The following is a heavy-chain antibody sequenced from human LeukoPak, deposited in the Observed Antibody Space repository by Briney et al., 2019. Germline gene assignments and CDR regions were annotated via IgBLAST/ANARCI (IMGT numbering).Heavy chain of an antibody. CDR2: IYHSGST. J-gene: IGHJ4*02. V-gene: IGHV4-4*02. CDR1: GGSISSSNW. Sequence: SETLSLTCAVSGGSISSSNWWSWIRQPPGKGLEWIGEIYHSGSTNYNPSLRSRATISVDKSENQFSLKLSSVTAADTAVYYCARNGDLCLEYWGQGALVTVSS. D-gene: IGHD4-17*01. CDR3: ARNGDLCLEY.